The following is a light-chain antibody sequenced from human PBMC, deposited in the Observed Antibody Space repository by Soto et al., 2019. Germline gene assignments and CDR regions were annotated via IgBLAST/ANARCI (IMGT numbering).Light chain of an antibody. Sequence: DIQMTHSPSTLSASVGDRVTITCRASESISSWLAWYQQKPGKAPKLLIYKASSLERGVPSRFSGSGSGTELTLTISSLQPDDFATYYCQQYNTYSTFGQGTKV. J-gene: IGKJ1*01. CDR2: KAS. CDR3: QQYNTYST. CDR1: ESISSW. V-gene: IGKV1-5*03.